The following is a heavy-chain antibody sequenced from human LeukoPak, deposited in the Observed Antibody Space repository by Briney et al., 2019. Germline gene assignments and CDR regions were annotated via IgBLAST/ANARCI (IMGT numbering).Heavy chain of an antibody. CDR3: ARGRRYCSSTSCYNWFDP. V-gene: IGHV1-18*01. D-gene: IGHD2-2*01. J-gene: IGHJ5*02. CDR2: ISAYNGNT. CDR1: GYTFTRYG. Sequence: GASVKVSCKASGYTFTRYGISWVRQAPGQGLEWMGWISAYNGNTNYAQKLQGRVTMTTDTSTSTAYMELRSLRSDDTAVYYCARGRRYCSSTSCYNWFDPWGQGPLVTVSS.